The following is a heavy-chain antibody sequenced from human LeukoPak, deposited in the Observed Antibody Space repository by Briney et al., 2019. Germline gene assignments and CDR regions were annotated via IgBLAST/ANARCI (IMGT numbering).Heavy chain of an antibody. CDR3: ARGDYDYVWGSPGFDY. D-gene: IGHD3-16*01. J-gene: IGHJ4*02. Sequence: ASVKVSCKASGYTFTGYYMHWVRQAPGQGLEWMGWINPNSGGTNYAQKLQGRVTMTTDTSTSTAYMELRSLRSDDTAVYYCARGDYDYVWGSPGFDYWGQGTLVTVSS. CDR1: GYTFTGYY. V-gene: IGHV1-2*02. CDR2: INPNSGGT.